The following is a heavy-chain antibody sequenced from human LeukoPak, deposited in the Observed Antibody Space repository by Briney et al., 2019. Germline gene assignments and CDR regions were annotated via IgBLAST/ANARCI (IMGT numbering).Heavy chain of an antibody. CDR2: IWYDGSNK. CDR1: GFTFSSYG. J-gene: IGHJ4*02. Sequence: PGRSLRLSCAASGFTFSSYGMHWVRQAPGKGLEWVAVIWYDGSNKYYADSVKGRFTISRDNSKNTLYLQMNSLRAEDTAVYYCARSPRGYSSGYHSNHSDYWGQGTLVTVSS. V-gene: IGHV3-33*01. D-gene: IGHD5-18*01. CDR3: ARSPRGYSSGYHSNHSDY.